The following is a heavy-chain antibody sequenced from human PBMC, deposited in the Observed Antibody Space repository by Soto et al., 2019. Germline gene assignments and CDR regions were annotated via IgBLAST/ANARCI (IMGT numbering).Heavy chain of an antibody. CDR3: ARGGYYYDSSGYYLDY. CDR1: GYTFNSYD. V-gene: IGHV1-8*01. J-gene: IGHJ4*02. CDR2: MNPNSGNT. Sequence: QVQLVQSGAEVKKPGASVKVSCKASGYTFNSYDINWVRQATGQGLEWMGWMNPNSGNTGYAQKFQGRVTMTRNTSISTAYMELSSLRSEDTAVYYCARGGYYYDSSGYYLDYWGQGTLVTVSS. D-gene: IGHD3-22*01.